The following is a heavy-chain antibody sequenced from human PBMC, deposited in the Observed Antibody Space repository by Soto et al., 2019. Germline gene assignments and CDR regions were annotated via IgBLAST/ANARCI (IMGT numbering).Heavy chain of an antibody. V-gene: IGHV1-8*01. CDR2: MNPNSGNT. J-gene: IGHJ4*02. CDR1: GYTFTSYD. D-gene: IGHD5-12*01. CDR3: ARGRTHTYGGYDFSGHY. Sequence: ASVKVSCKASGYTFTSYDINWVRQATGQGLEWMGWMNPNSGNTGYEQKFQGRVTMTRDTSISTAYMELSSLRSEDTAVYYCARGRTHTYGGYDFSGHYWGQGTLVTVSS.